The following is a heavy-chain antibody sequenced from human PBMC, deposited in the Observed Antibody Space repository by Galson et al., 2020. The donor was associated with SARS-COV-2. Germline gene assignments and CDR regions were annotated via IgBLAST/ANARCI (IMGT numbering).Heavy chain of an antibody. CDR1: GYSFTNYW. D-gene: IGHD2-2*01. Sequence: GESLKISCHASGYSFTNYWIGWVRQMPGKGLEWMGIIYPGDSDTRYSPSFQGQVTMSADKSINIAYLQWSSLKASDTAMYYCARRGGYCSGTNCYAYWYFDICGRGTPVTVPS. V-gene: IGHV5-51*01. CDR3: ARRGGYCSGTNCYAYWYFDI. J-gene: IGHJ2*01. CDR2: IYPGDSDT.